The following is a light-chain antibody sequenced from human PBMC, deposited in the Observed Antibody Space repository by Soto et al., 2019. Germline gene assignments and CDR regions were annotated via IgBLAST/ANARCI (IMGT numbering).Light chain of an antibody. CDR3: SSYTSSSTLLYV. V-gene: IGLV2-14*01. J-gene: IGLJ1*01. Sequence: QSALTQPASVSGSPGQSITISCTGTSSDVGGYNYVSWYQQHPGKAPKLMIYDVSTRPSGVSNRFSGSKSGNTASLTISGLQAEDEADYYCSSYTSSSTLLYVFGTGTKVT. CDR2: DVS. CDR1: SSDVGGYNY.